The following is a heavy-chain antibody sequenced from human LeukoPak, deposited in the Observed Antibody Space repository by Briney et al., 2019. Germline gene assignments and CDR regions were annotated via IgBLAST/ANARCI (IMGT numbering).Heavy chain of an antibody. J-gene: IGHJ6*03. V-gene: IGHV5-51*01. CDR3: ARASIVFGESHSPNYYYYMDV. CDR1: GYSFTSYW. CDR2: IYPGDSDT. Sequence: GESLKISCKGSGYSFTSYWIGWVRQMPGKGLEWMGIIYPGDSDTRYSPSFQGQVTISADKSISTAYLQWSSLKASDTAMYYCARASIVFGESHSPNYYYYMDVWGKGTTVTISS. D-gene: IGHD3-10*02.